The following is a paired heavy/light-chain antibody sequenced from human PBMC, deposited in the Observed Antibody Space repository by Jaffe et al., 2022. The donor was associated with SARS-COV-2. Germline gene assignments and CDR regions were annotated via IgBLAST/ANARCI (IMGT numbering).Heavy chain of an antibody. V-gene: IGHV3-73*02. D-gene: IGHD6-6*01. CDR2: IRSELNGYAT. CDR3: TRGRSSSTVWFDP. CDR1: GFTFSGSA. Sequence: EVQLVESGGGLVQPGGSLKLSCAASGFTFSGSAMHWVRQASGKGLEWVGRIRSELNGYATAYAASVKGRFTISRDDSKNTAFLQMNTLKTEDTAVYYCTRGRSSSTVWFDPWGQGTLVTVSS. J-gene: IGHJ5*02.
Light chain of an antibody. CDR3: QAWDSSTVV. CDR2: QGT. V-gene: IGLV3-1*01. Sequence: SYELTQPPSVSVSPGQTASITCSGDKLGGEFACWYQQKPGQSPVLVIYQGTKRPSGIPERFSGSNSGNTATLTISGTQAMDEADYYCQAWDSSTVVFGGGTKLTVL. J-gene: IGLJ2*01. CDR1: KLGGEF.